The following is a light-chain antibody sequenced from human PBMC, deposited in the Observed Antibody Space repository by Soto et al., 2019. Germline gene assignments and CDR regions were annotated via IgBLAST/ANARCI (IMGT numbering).Light chain of an antibody. CDR3: QQFGSSPPWT. CDR1: QSVSSNY. V-gene: IGKV3-20*01. CDR2: GAS. J-gene: IGKJ1*01. Sequence: EIVLTQSPGTLSLSPGERATLSCRASQSVSSNYLAWYQQKPGQAPRLLIYGASSRATGIPDRFSGSVSGTDFTLTISRLEPEDFAVYSCQQFGSSPPWTFGQGTKVEIK.